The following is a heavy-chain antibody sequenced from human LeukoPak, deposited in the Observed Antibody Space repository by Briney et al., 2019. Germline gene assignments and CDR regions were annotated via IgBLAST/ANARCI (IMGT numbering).Heavy chain of an antibody. J-gene: IGHJ4*02. CDR1: GLNFDDYA. CDR2: ISWNSGTI. CDR3: AKGAPKVYSDSSGYYVSYDY. V-gene: IGHV3-9*01. Sequence: GRSLRLSCAASGLNFDDYAMYWVRLAPGKGLEFVSGISWNSGTIGYTDSVKGRFTISRDNAKNSLYLQMNSLRAEDTALYYCAKGAPKVYSDSSGYYVSYDYWGQGTLVTVSS. D-gene: IGHD3-22*01.